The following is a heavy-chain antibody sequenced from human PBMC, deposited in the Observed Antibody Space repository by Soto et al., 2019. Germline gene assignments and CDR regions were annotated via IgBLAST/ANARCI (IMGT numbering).Heavy chain of an antibody. CDR3: ARAIGPTLFDY. CDR2: IGTAGDT. Sequence: GGSLRLSCSASVFTFSSYDMHWVRQGPGKGLEWVSAIGTAGDTNYAGSVKGRFTISRENAKNSLYLQMNSLRAGDTAIYFCARAIGPTLFDYWGQVALRTAS. V-gene: IGHV3-13*04. J-gene: IGHJ4*02. D-gene: IGHD3-22*01. CDR1: VFTFSSYD.